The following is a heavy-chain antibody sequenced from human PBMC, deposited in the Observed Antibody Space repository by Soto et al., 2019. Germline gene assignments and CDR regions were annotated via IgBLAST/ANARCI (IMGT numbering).Heavy chain of an antibody. Sequence: EVQLLESGGGLVQPGGSLRLSCAASGFTFGDYAMSWVRQAPGQGLEWVSNISGSGGSTFYADSVKGRFSISRDNSKNTLNLQMNSLRAEDTDVYYCAKAVGATTAFDHWGQGTLVTVSS. D-gene: IGHD1-26*01. CDR2: ISGSGGST. CDR3: AKAVGATTAFDH. CDR1: GFTFGDYA. V-gene: IGHV3-23*01. J-gene: IGHJ4*02.